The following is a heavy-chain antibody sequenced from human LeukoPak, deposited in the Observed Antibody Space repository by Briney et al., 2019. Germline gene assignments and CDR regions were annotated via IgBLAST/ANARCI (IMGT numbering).Heavy chain of an antibody. CDR3: AKTRPLDSSSWSHGDY. J-gene: IGHJ4*02. CDR2: ISGSGDST. CDR1: GFTFSGYA. Sequence: GGSLRLSCAASGFTFSGYAMSWVRQAPGKGLEWVSAISGSGDSTYYGDSVKGRFTISRDNSKNTLYLQMNSLRAEDTAVYYCAKTRPLDSSSWSHGDYWGQGTLVTVSS. D-gene: IGHD6-13*01. V-gene: IGHV3-23*01.